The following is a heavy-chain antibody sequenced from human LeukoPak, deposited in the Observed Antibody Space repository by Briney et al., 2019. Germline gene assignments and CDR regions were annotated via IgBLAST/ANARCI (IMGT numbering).Heavy chain of an antibody. Sequence: GGSLRLSCAASGFTFSTYSMNWVRQAPGKGLEWVSSITSSRIYIYYADSVKGRFTISRDNSKNTLYLQMNSLRAEDTAVYYCARDSGPNYYYYYYMDVWGKGTTVTVSS. CDR3: ARDSGPNYYYYYYMDV. CDR2: ITSSRIYI. V-gene: IGHV3-21*01. CDR1: GFTFSTYS. D-gene: IGHD5-12*01. J-gene: IGHJ6*03.